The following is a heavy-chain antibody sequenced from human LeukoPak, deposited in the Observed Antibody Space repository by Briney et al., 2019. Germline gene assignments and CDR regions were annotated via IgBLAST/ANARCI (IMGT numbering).Heavy chain of an antibody. Sequence: ASVKVSCKASGYTFTSYGISWVGQAPGQGLEWMGWISAYNGNTNYAQKLQGRVTMTTDTSTSTAYMELRSLRSDDTAVYYCARSGGSGWYSTGYFQHWGQGTLVTVSS. J-gene: IGHJ1*01. CDR2: ISAYNGNT. D-gene: IGHD6-19*01. V-gene: IGHV1-18*04. CDR3: ARSGGSGWYSTGYFQH. CDR1: GYTFTSYG.